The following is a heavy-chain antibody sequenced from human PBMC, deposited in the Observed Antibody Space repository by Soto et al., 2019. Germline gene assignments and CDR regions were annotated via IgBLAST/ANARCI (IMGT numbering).Heavy chain of an antibody. CDR2: IIPISGTT. D-gene: IGHD2-15*01. CDR3: ARGYCSGGNCYSGMDV. V-gene: IGHV1-69*13. J-gene: IGHJ6*02. CDR1: GGTFSTHA. Sequence: SVKVSCKTSGGTFSTHAIIWVRQAPGHGLEWMGGIIPISGTTYYTQKFQGRVTITADEPTSTAFMELSSLKSEDTAVFYCARGYCSGGNCYSGMDVWGQGTMVTVSS.